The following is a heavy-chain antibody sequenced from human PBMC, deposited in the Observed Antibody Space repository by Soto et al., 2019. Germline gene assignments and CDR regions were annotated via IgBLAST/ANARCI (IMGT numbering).Heavy chain of an antibody. Sequence: SVKVSCKASGGTFSSYAISWVRQAPGQGLEWMGGIIPIFGTANYAQKFQGRVTITADESTSTAYMELSSLRSEDTAVYYCARSHDNWNDESDWFDPWGQGTLVTVSS. D-gene: IGHD1-20*01. J-gene: IGHJ5*02. CDR3: ARSHDNWNDESDWFDP. CDR1: GGTFSSYA. CDR2: IIPIFGTA. V-gene: IGHV1-69*13.